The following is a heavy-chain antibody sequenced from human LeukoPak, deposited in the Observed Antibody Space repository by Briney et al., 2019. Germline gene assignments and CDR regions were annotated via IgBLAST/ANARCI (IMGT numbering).Heavy chain of an antibody. V-gene: IGHV3-30*02. J-gene: IGHJ4*02. CDR1: GFTFSSYG. Sequence: GGSLRLSCAASGFTFSSYGMHWVRQAPGKGLEWVAFIRYDGSNGYYADSVKGRFTISRDNSKNTLYLQMNSLRAEDTAVYYCAKGKDDSSGWYFFYWGQGTLVTVSS. CDR2: IRYDGSNG. CDR3: AKGKDDSSGWYFFY. D-gene: IGHD6-19*01.